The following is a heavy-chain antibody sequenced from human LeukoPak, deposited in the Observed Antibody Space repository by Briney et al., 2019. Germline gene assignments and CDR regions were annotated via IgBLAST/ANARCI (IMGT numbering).Heavy chain of an antibody. D-gene: IGHD2-2*01. CDR3: ARVNCSSTSCRSKFLDY. J-gene: IGHJ4*02. V-gene: IGHV1-8*01. CDR1: GYTFTNYD. Sequence: ASVKVSCKASGYTFTNYDINWVRQATGQGLEWMGWMNPNSANTGYAQKFQGRVTMTRNTSISTAYMELSSLRSEDTAVYYCARVNCSSTSCRSKFLDYWGQGTLVTVSS. CDR2: MNPNSANT.